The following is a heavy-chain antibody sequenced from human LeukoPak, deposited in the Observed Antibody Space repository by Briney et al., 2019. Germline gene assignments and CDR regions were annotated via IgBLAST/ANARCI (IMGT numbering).Heavy chain of an antibody. CDR2: ITSSGDNI. CDR3: ASDIVATSGDF. CDR1: GFTFSDYY. Sequence: GGSLRLSCAASGFTFSDYYMSWIRQAPGKGPEWVAYITSSGDNIYYADSVKGRFTISRDNAKNALFLRMSSLRVEDTATYYCASDIVATSGDFWGQGTLVSVSS. D-gene: IGHD5-12*01. V-gene: IGHV3-11*01. J-gene: IGHJ4*02.